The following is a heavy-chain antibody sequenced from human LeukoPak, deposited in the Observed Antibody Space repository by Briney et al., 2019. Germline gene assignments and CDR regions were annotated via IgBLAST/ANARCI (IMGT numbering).Heavy chain of an antibody. CDR1: GYTFTSYG. CDR2: ISAYNGNT. D-gene: IGHD4-17*01. Sequence: ASVKVSCKASGYTFTSYGISWVRQAPGQGLEWMGWISAYNGNTNYAQKLQGRVTMTTDTSTSTAYMELRSLRSDDTAVYYCARDMSTTVTSGAFDIWGQGTMVTVSS. CDR3: ARDMSTTVTSGAFDI. J-gene: IGHJ3*02. V-gene: IGHV1-18*01.